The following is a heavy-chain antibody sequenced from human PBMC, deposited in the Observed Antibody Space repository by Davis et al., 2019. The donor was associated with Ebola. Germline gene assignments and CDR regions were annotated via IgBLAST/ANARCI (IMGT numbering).Heavy chain of an antibody. Sequence: SETLSLTCTVSGGSISSYYWSWIRQPPGKGLEWIGYIYYSGSTNYNPSLKSRVTISVDTSKNQFSLKLSSVTAADTAVYYCARDEGPAAMRDNWFDPWGQGTLVTVSS. CDR1: GGSISSYY. V-gene: IGHV4-59*12. CDR2: IYYSGST. J-gene: IGHJ5*02. D-gene: IGHD2-2*01. CDR3: ARDEGPAAMRDNWFDP.